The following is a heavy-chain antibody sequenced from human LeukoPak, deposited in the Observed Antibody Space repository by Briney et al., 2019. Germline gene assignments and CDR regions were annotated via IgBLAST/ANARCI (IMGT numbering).Heavy chain of an antibody. CDR2: IDNDGSST. CDR1: GLTFSGYW. CDR3: ARDVPHNWFDS. J-gene: IGHJ5*01. V-gene: IGHV3-74*01. Sequence: GGSLRLSRAASGLTFSGYWVHWVRQAPGKGLVWVSRIDNDGSSTIYADSVKGRFTISRGNAKNTVHLQMNSLRVEDTAVYYCARDVPHNWFDSWGQGILVTVSS.